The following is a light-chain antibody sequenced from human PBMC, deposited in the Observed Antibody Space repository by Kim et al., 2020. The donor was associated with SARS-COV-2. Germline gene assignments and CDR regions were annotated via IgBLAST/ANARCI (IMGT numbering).Light chain of an antibody. CDR1: QSISIW. J-gene: IGKJ1*01. CDR3: QEYKSNSRT. Sequence: DIQMTQSPSTLSASVGDRVTITCRASQSISIWLAWYQQKPGKAANLLIYDASNLESGVPSRFSGSGSETEFTLTISSLQPDDFATYYCQEYKSNSRTFGQGTKVQIK. V-gene: IGKV1-5*01. CDR2: DAS.